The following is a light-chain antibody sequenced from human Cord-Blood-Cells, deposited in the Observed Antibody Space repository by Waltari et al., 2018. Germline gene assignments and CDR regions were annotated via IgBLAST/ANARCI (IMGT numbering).Light chain of an antibody. CDR2: EFS. J-gene: IGLJ3*02. CDR1: SSEGGGYHY. Sequence: QSALNPPASVSGSPGPSITISFPGTSSEGGGYHYGSWYQQHPGQAPKLMIFEFSNRPSGVSNRFAGSKSGNTASLTISGLQAEDEADYYCSSYTSSSTWVFGGGTKLTVL. CDR3: SSYTSSSTWV. V-gene: IGLV2-14*01.